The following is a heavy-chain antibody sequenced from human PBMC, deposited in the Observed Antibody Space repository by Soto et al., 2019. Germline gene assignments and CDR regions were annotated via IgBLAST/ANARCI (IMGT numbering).Heavy chain of an antibody. J-gene: IGHJ4*02. V-gene: IGHV3-23*01. CDR1: GFTFNNYA. Sequence: LRLSCAASGFTFNNYAMGWVRQAPGKGLEWVSAITDSSSDTYYLDSVKGRFTISRDNSKNTLYLQMNSLRAEDTAIYYCAKLGSSSWSPHYYFDYWGQGTLVTVSS. CDR2: ITDSSSDT. D-gene: IGHD2-2*01. CDR3: AKLGSSSWSPHYYFDY.